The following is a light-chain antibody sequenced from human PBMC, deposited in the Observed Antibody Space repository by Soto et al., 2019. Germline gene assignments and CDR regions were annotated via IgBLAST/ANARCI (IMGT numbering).Light chain of an antibody. CDR1: QSVSSN. CDR2: GAS. Sequence: EIVITQSPATMSVSPGERATLSCRASQSVSSNLAWYQQKPGQAPQLRIYGASTRATGIPARFSGSGSGTDFTLTIRRLQSEDFAVYYCQQYKNWPPGGTVGHGSKVEI. V-gene: IGKV3-15*01. CDR3: QQYKNWPPGGT. J-gene: IGKJ1*01.